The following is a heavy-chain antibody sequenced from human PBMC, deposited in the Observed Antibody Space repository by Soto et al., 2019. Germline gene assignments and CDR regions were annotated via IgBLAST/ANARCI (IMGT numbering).Heavy chain of an antibody. D-gene: IGHD1-26*01. CDR3: AKDRYSGTYPTDFDY. CDR1: GFTFSSYG. V-gene: IGHV3-30*18. CDR2: ISYDGGNE. Sequence: PGGSLRLSCAGSGFTFSSYGIHWVRQAPGKGLEWVALISYDGGNEKYTESVKDRFTISRDDSQNVAYLQMSSLRTEDTAMDYCAKDRYSGTYPTDFDYWGQGSLVTVSP. J-gene: IGHJ4*02.